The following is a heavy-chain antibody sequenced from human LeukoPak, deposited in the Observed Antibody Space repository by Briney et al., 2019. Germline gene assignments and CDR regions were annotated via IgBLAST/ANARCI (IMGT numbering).Heavy chain of an antibody. CDR2: ISSSSSTI. J-gene: IGHJ4*02. CDR3: ARDGGSDY. D-gene: IGHD3-16*01. Sequence: GGSLRLSCAASGFTFSSYSMNWVRQAPGKGLEWVSYISSSSSTIYYADSVKGRFTISRDNAKNSLYLQMNSLRAEDTAVHYCARDGGSDYWGQGTLVTVSS. V-gene: IGHV3-48*01. CDR1: GFTFSSYS.